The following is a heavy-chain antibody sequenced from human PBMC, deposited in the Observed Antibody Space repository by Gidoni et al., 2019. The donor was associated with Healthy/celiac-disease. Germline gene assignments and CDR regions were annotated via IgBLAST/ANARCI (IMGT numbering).Heavy chain of an antibody. CDR2: INPNSGGT. CDR3: ARDCTSCFGSGWFDP. Sequence: QVQLVQSGAEVKTPGASVKVSCKASGYTFTGYYMHWVRQAPGQGLEWMGWINPNSGGTNYAQKFQGRVTMTRDTSISTAYMELSRLRSDDTAVYYCARDCTSCFGSGWFDPWGQGTLVTVSS. V-gene: IGHV1-2*02. J-gene: IGHJ5*02. CDR1: GYTFTGYY. D-gene: IGHD2-2*01.